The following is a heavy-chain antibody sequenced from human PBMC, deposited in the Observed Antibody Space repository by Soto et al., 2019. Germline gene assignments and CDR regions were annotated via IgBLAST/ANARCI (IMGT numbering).Heavy chain of an antibody. V-gene: IGHV1-3*01. CDR3: ARRLPIAAAGIDC. Sequence: QVQLVQSGAEVKKPGASVKVSCKASGYTFTSYAMHWVRQAPGQRLEWMGGINAGNGNTKYSQKFQGRVTITRDRSASTADMELSRLRSSDTAVYYCARRLPIAAAGIDCWGQGTLVTVSS. CDR1: GYTFTSYA. CDR2: INAGNGNT. D-gene: IGHD6-13*01. J-gene: IGHJ4*02.